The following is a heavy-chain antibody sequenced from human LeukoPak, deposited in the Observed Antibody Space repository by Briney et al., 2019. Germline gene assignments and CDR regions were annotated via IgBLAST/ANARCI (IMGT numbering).Heavy chain of an antibody. D-gene: IGHD2-2*01. CDR3: ARLLRDIVVVPAANFDY. Sequence: SETLSLTCAVSGGSISSGGYSWSWIRQPPGKGLEWIGYIYHSGSTYYNPSLKSRVTISVDRSKNQFSLKLSSVTAADTAVYYCARLLRDIVVVPAANFDYWGQGTLVTVSS. J-gene: IGHJ4*02. CDR2: IYHSGST. V-gene: IGHV4-30-2*01. CDR1: GGSISSGGYS.